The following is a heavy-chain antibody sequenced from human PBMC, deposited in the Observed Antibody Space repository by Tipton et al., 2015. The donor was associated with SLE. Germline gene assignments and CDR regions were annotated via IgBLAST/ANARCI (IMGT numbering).Heavy chain of an antibody. D-gene: IGHD6-25*01. CDR3: ARVPQRGLNWFDP. J-gene: IGHJ5*02. CDR1: GDSISSYY. CDR2: IYYSGST. Sequence: TLSLTCTVSGDSISSYYWSWIRQPPGKGLEWIGSIYYSGSTTYSPSLKSRVTISVDTSKNQFSLRLSSVTAADTAVYYCARVPQRGLNWFDPWGQGTLVTVSS. V-gene: IGHV4-59*12.